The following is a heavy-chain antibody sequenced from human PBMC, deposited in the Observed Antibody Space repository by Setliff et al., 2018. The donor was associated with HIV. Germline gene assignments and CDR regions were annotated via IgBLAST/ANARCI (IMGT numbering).Heavy chain of an antibody. CDR1: GYTFTGYY. J-gene: IGHJ3*02. V-gene: IGHV1-2*06. CDR3: ARIPTGGAFDI. CDR2: INPNSGGT. D-gene: IGHD7-27*01. Sequence: ASVKVSCKASGYTFTGYYMHWVRQAPGQGLEWMGRINPNSGGTNSAQKFQGRVTITTDESTNTAYMELSSLRSEDTAVYYCARIPTGGAFDIWGQGTVVTVSS.